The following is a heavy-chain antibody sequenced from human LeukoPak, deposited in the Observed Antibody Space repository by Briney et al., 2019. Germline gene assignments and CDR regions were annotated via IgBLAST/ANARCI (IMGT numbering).Heavy chain of an antibody. D-gene: IGHD6-6*01. CDR1: GGSFSGYY. V-gene: IGHV4-34*01. J-gene: IGHJ5*02. CDR2: INHSGST. CDR3: ARGYSSSSYNWFDP. Sequence: PSETLSLTCAVYGGSFSGYYWSWIRQPPGKGVEWIGEINHSGSTDYNPSLKSRVTISVDTSKNQFSLKLSSVTAADTAVYYCARGYSSSSYNWFDPWGQGTLVTVSS.